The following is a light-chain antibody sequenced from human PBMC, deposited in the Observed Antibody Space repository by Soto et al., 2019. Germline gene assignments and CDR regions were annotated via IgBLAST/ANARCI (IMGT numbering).Light chain of an antibody. CDR1: SSDVGGYNY. CDR3: CSYAGSNTFVV. V-gene: IGLV2-11*01. Sequence: QSVLTQPRSVSGSPGQSVAISCTGTSSDVGGYNYVSWYQQHPGKAPKLMIYDVSKRPSGVPDRFSGSKSGNTASLTISGLQAEDEAEYFCCSYAGSNTFVVLGGGTKLTVL. J-gene: IGLJ2*01. CDR2: DVS.